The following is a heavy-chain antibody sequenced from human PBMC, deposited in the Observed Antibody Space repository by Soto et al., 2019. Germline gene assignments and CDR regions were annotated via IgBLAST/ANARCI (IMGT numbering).Heavy chain of an antibody. J-gene: IGHJ4*02. Sequence: SVKVSCKASGGTFSSYAISWVRQAPGQGLEWMGGIIPIFGTANYAQKFQGRVTITADKSTSTAYMELSSLRSEDTAVYYCARGSRETGSYYRSYFDYWGQGTLVTVSS. CDR3: ARGSRETGSYYRSYFDY. CDR2: IIPIFGTA. D-gene: IGHD1-26*01. V-gene: IGHV1-69*06. CDR1: GGTFSSYA.